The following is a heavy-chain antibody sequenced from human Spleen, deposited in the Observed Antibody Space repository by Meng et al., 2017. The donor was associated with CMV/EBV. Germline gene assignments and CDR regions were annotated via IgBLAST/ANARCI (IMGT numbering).Heavy chain of an antibody. V-gene: IGHV4-34*01. Sequence: SETLSLTCAVYGGSFSGHYWTWIRQAPGKGLEWIGEINHSGSTTYNPSLKSRVTISVDTSKNQFSLKLNSVTAADTALYYCARASESCINGACYDQVDNWGQGTLVTVSS. CDR1: GGSFSGHY. CDR3: ARASESCINGACYDQVDN. D-gene: IGHD2-8*01. CDR2: INHSGST. J-gene: IGHJ4*02.